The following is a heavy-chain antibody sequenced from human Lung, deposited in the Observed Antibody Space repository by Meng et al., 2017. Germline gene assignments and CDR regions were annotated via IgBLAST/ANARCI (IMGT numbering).Heavy chain of an antibody. CDR2: INHSGSN. V-gene: IGHV4-34*01. Sequence: QVQLQQWGAGLLKPSETLSLTCVVSGGSFSDYYWSWIRQPPGKGLGWIGEINHSGSNNYNPSLESRATISVDTSQNNLSLKLSSVTAADSAVYYCARGPTTMAHDFDYWGQGTLVTVSS. D-gene: IGHD4-11*01. CDR1: GGSFSDYY. J-gene: IGHJ4*02. CDR3: ARGPTTMAHDFDY.